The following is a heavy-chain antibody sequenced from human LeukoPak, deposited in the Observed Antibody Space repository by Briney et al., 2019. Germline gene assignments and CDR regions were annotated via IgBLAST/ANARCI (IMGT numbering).Heavy chain of an antibody. CDR3: ERGYSSSSRVGWFDP. CDR2: MNPNSGNT. D-gene: IGHD6-6*01. Sequence: RRASVKVSCKASGYTFTSYDINWVRQATGQGLEWMGWMNPNSGNTGYAQKLQGRVTMTTDTSTSTAYMELRSLRSDDTAVYYCERGYSSSSRVGWFDPWSQGTLVTVSS. J-gene: IGHJ5*02. V-gene: IGHV1-8*01. CDR1: GYTFTSYD.